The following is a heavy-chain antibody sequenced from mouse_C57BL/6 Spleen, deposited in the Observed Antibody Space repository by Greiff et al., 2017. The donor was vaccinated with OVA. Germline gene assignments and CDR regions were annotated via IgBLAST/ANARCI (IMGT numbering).Heavy chain of an antibody. V-gene: IGHV2-3*01. J-gene: IGHJ2*01. CDR3: AKQDDAYGDFDD. Sequence: QVQLKESGPGLVAPSQSLSITCTVSGFSLTSYGVSWVRQPSGKGLEWLGVIWGDGSTNYHSALISRLSISKDNSKSQGFLKLNSLQTEDTATYYSAKQDDAYGDFDDWGKGTTLTVSS. CDR2: IWGDGST. D-gene: IGHD1-1*01. CDR1: GFSLTSYG.